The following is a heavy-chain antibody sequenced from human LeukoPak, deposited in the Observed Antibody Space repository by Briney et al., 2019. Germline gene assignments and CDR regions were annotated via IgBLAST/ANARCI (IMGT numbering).Heavy chain of an antibody. J-gene: IGHJ4*02. CDR1: GFTFSSYG. D-gene: IGHD6-13*01. CDR2: ISYDGSNK. V-gene: IGHV3-30*03. CDR3: ARGSSSSLYDY. Sequence: PGGSLRLSCAASGFTFSSYGMHWVRQAPGKGLEWVAVISYDGSNKYYADSVKGRFTISRDNSKNTLYLQMNSLRAEDTAVYYCARGSSSSLYDYWGQGTLVTVSS.